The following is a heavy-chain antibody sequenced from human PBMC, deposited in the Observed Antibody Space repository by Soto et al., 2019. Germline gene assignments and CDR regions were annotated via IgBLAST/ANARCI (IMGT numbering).Heavy chain of an antibody. CDR2: ISYDGRNE. D-gene: IGHD3-22*01. Sequence: GGSLRLSCAASGFTFSSYGMHWVRQAPGKGLEWVAVISYDGRNEYYPDSVKGRFTISRDNSKNTLYLQLNSLRAEDTSVFYCARGDGYDSTSLDYWGQGTLVTAPQ. CDR3: ARGDGYDSTSLDY. CDR1: GFTFSSYG. V-gene: IGHV3-30*03. J-gene: IGHJ4*02.